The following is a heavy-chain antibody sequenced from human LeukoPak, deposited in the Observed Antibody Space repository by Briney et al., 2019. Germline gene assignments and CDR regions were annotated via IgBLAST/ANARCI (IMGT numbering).Heavy chain of an antibody. CDR2: IYHSGST. D-gene: IGHD3-10*01. V-gene: IGHV4-4*02. J-gene: IGHJ4*02. CDR1: GGSISSSNW. Sequence: PSGTLSLTCAVSGGSISSSNWWSWVRQPPGKGLEWIGEIYHSGSTNYNPSLKSRVTISVDKSKNQFSLTLTSVTAADTAVYYCARGYGFGDAIVRLHYFDNWGQGTLVTVSS. CDR3: ARGYGFGDAIVRLHYFDN.